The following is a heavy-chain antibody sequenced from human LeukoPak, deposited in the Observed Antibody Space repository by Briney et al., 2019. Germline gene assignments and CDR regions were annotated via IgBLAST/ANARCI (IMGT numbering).Heavy chain of an antibody. CDR1: GGSISSSSYH. CDR3: AREFGVNWFDP. Sequence: SETLSLTCAVSGGSISSSSYHWGWIRQPPGKGLEWIGSIYYSGSTYYNPSLKSRVTISVDTSKNQFSLKLSSVTAADTAVYYCAREFGVNWFDPWGQGTLVTVSS. J-gene: IGHJ5*02. D-gene: IGHD3-10*01. CDR2: IYYSGST. V-gene: IGHV4-39*02.